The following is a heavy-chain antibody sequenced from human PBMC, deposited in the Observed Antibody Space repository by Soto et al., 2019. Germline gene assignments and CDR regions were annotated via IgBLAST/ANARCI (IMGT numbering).Heavy chain of an antibody. CDR2: IYYSGST. CDR1: GGSVSSGSYY. CDR3: AREFYGDWAFGY. D-gene: IGHD4-17*01. J-gene: IGHJ4*02. Sequence: QVQLQESGPGLVKPSETLSLTCTVSGGSVSSGSYYWSWIRQPPGKGLEWSGYIYYSGSTNYNPPLNSRVTISVDTSKNQFSLKLSSVTAADTAVYYCAREFYGDWAFGYWGQGTLVTVSS. V-gene: IGHV4-61*01.